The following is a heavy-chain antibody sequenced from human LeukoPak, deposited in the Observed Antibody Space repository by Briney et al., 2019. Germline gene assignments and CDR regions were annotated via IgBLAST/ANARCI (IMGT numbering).Heavy chain of an antibody. CDR2: IYYSGST. CDR1: GGSISSYY. D-gene: IGHD1-14*01. J-gene: IGHJ3*02. V-gene: IGHV4-59*01. CDR3: ARARRNQLGAFDI. Sequence: SETLSLTCTVSGGSISSYYWSWIRQPAGKGLEWIGYIYYSGSTNYNPSLKSRVTISVDTSKNQFSLKLSSVTAADTAVYYCARARRNQLGAFDIWGQGTMVTVSS.